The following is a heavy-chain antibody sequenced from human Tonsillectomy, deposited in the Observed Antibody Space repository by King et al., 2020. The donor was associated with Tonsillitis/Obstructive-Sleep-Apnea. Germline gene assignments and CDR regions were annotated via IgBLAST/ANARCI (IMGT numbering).Heavy chain of an antibody. CDR3: AGDQGYCGGGSCYPYYFDY. CDR1: GFTFSSYS. J-gene: IGHJ4*02. Sequence: VQLVESGGGLVKPGGSLRLSCAASGFTFSSYSMNWVRQAPGKGLEWVSSISSSSSYIYYADSVKGRFTISRDNAKNSLYLQMNSLRAEDTAVYYCAGDQGYCGGGSCYPYYFDYWGQGTLVTVSS. D-gene: IGHD2-15*01. V-gene: IGHV3-21*01. CDR2: ISSSSSYI.